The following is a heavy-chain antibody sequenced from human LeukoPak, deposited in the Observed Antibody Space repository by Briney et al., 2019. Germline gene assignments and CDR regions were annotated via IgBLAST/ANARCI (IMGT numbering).Heavy chain of an antibody. CDR1: GGPVSRGTYY. J-gene: IGHJ6*03. CDR3: ARAGDVVVVPPSAHLPPRYYMDV. Sequence: PSETLSLTCTVSGGPVSRGTYYWSWIRQPAGKGLEWIGRIYATGNTKYNPSLKGRVSISLDTSKNQFSLILSSVTAADTAVYFCARAGDVVVVPPSAHLPPRYYMDVWGKGTTVTVSS. D-gene: IGHD2-2*01. CDR2: IYATGNT. V-gene: IGHV4-61*02.